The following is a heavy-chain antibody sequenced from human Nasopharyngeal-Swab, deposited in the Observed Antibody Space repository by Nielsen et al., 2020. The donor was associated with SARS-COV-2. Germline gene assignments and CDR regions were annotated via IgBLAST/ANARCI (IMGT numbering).Heavy chain of an antibody. CDR2: IVPALGLP. CDR1: GDTFINSA. CDR3: AREGEYGAYDAPDY. D-gene: IGHD5-12*01. Sequence: SVKVSCNTAGDTFINSAISWVRQAPGQGLEWMGGIVPALGLPNYAQKFRGRVTISADRSTTTSYLELSSLRSEDTAIYYCAREGEYGAYDAPDYWGQGTLVTVSS. J-gene: IGHJ4*02. V-gene: IGHV1-69*10.